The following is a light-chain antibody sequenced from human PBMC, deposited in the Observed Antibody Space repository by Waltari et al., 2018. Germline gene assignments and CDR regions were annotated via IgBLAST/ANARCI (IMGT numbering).Light chain of an antibody. CDR2: EVT. CDR3: SSYAGSNMVV. V-gene: IGLV2-8*01. Sequence: QSALPQPPSASGSPGQPVTIPCTGTSNAVGGFSSVSCYQQYPGRAPKLIIYEVTKRPSGVPDRFSGSKSGNTASLTVSGLQSEDEADYYCSSYAGSNMVVFGGGTKLTVL. CDR1: SNAVGGFSS. J-gene: IGLJ3*02.